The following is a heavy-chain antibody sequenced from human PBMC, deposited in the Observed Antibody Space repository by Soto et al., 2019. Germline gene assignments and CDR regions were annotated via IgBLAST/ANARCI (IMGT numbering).Heavy chain of an antibody. V-gene: IGHV4-39*01. CDR3: ARLSYGDYPYYYYGMDV. D-gene: IGHD4-17*01. CDR2: IYYSGST. J-gene: IGHJ6*02. Sequence: TLSLTCTVSGGSISSSSYYWGWIRQPPGKGLEWIGSIYYSGSTYYNPSLKSRVTISVDTSKNQFSLKLSSVTAADTAVYYCARLSYGDYPYYYYGMDVWGQGTTVTVSS. CDR1: GGSISSSSYY.